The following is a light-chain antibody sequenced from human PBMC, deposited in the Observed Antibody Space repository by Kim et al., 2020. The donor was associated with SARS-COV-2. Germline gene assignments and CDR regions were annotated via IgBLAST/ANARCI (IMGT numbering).Light chain of an antibody. CDR2: DVT. J-gene: IGLJ3*02. Sequence: QSALTQPASVSGSPGQSITISCTGISNDVGSYVSVSWYQKHPGKVPKLILYDVTKRPSGVSDRFSGSQSGNTASLTISGLQSEDEADYYCSLSTSSASFVVFGGGTQLTVL. V-gene: IGLV2-14*03. CDR3: SLSTSSASFVV. CDR1: SNDVGSYVS.